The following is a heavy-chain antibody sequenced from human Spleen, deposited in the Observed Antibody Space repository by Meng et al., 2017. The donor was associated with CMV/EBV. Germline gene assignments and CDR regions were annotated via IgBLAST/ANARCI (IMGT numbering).Heavy chain of an antibody. CDR1: GYAFTGYY. D-gene: IGHD3-22*01. Sequence: ASVKVSCKASGYAFTGYYMHWVRQAPGQGLEWMGWINPRSGDTKYAQKFQGRVTMTRDTAISATYMELRRLRSDDTAVYYCARCNYYYDSSGPFGPWGQGTLVTVSS. J-gene: IGHJ5*02. CDR3: ARCNYYYDSSGPFGP. CDR2: INPRSGDT. V-gene: IGHV1-2*02.